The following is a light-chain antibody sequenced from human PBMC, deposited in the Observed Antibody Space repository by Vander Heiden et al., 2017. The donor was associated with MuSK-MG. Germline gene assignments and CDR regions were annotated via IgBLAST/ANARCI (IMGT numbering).Light chain of an antibody. CDR1: SSDVGGYNY. CDR3: SSYTSSSTLVV. CDR2: DVS. J-gene: IGLJ2*01. Sequence: QSALTPPAPVSGSPGQSITLSCTGTSSDVGGYNYVSWYQQHPGKAPKLMIYDVSNRPSGVSNRFSGSKSGNTASLSISGLQAEDEADYDCSSYTSSSTLVVFGGGTKLTGL. V-gene: IGLV2-14*01.